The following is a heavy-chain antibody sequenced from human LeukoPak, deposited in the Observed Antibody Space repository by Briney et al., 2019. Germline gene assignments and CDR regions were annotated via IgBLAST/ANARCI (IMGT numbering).Heavy chain of an antibody. J-gene: IGHJ4*02. V-gene: IGHV3-11*05. CDR2: ISPGSSDT. CDR3: VRGGKYSGS. CDR1: GFTFSSYA. Sequence: GGSLRLSCAASGFTFSSYAMSWIRQPPGKGLEWVSYISPGSSDTNYAASVKGRFTISRDNAKNSLYLQMNSLSAEDTAVYYCVRGGKYSGSWGQGTLVTVSS. D-gene: IGHD1-26*01.